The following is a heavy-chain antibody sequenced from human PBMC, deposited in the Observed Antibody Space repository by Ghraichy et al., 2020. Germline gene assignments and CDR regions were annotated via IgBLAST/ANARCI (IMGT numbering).Heavy chain of an antibody. CDR1: GFSVTSNY. V-gene: IGHV3-53*01. D-gene: IGHD4/OR15-4a*01. J-gene: IGHJ4*02. CDR2: IKTGDTT. CDR3: ARGGAGPFDY. Sequence: GGSLRLSCAASGFSVTSNYMNWVRQAPGKGLEWVSVIKTGDTTYYADSVNGRFTISRDSSKNTLYLQMSSLRADDTAVYYCARGGAGPFDYWGQGTLVTVSS.